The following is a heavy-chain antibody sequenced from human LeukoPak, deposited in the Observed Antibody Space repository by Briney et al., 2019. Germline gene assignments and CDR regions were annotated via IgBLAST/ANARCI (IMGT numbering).Heavy chain of an antibody. Sequence: PGRSLRLSCAASGFTFSSYGMHWVRQAPGKGLEWVAVISYDGSNKYYADSVKGRFTISRDNSKNTLYLQMNSLRAEDTAVYYCARVPFSDGYYGGDYWGQGTLVTVSS. J-gene: IGHJ4*02. CDR1: GFTFSSYG. CDR2: ISYDGSNK. CDR3: ARVPFSDGYYGGDY. D-gene: IGHD3-3*01. V-gene: IGHV3-30*03.